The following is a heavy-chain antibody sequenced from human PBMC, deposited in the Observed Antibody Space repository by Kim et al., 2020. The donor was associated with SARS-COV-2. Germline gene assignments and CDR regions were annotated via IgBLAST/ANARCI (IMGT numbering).Heavy chain of an antibody. J-gene: IGHJ4*02. V-gene: IGHV3-30*07. Sequence: SGKGRLTISRDNFKNTLYLQMNSLRVEDTGVYYCARDGGFGGYEIGTPFDYWGQGTLVTVSS. D-gene: IGHD5-12*01. CDR3: ARDGGFGGYEIGTPFDY.